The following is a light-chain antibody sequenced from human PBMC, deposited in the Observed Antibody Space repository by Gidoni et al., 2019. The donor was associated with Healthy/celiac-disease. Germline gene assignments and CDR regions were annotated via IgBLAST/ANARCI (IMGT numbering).Light chain of an antibody. Sequence: DPSPSSCRSLQSLLRNSVCNYLDWYQQKPGQSPRLLIYLASNRASGIPDRFSGSGSGTDFTLTISRVEAEDVGVYYCKQARQSRSTFGHGTRLDIK. V-gene: IGKV2-28*01. CDR1: QSLLRNSVCNY. CDR2: LAS. CDR3: KQARQSRST. J-gene: IGKJ3*01.